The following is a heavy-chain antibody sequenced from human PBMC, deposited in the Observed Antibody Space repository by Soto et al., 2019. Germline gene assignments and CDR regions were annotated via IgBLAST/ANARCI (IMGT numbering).Heavy chain of an antibody. J-gene: IGHJ4*02. CDR1: GFSLSNSGVG. CDR2: IYWDDDR. D-gene: IGHD3-22*01. Sequence: ITLKESGPTLVKPTETLTLTCIFSGFSLSNSGVGVGWLRQPPGKALEWLALIYWDDDRRYSASLRSRLTITKDTSNNQVVLTMTNMDPMDTATYYCAHRPSYDPSGAFDYWGQGTLVTVSS. V-gene: IGHV2-5*02. CDR3: AHRPSYDPSGAFDY.